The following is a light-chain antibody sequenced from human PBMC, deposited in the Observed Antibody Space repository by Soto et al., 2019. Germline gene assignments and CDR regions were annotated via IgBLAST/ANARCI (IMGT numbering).Light chain of an antibody. Sequence: EIVLTQSPGTLSLSPGERATLSCRASQSISSSFLAWYRQRPGQSPRLIIYGASSRATGIPDRFSGSGSGTDFTLTISRLDLEDSAFYYCQQYVTSSWTFGQGTKVDIK. CDR3: QQYVTSSWT. CDR2: GAS. CDR1: QSISSSF. J-gene: IGKJ1*01. V-gene: IGKV3-20*01.